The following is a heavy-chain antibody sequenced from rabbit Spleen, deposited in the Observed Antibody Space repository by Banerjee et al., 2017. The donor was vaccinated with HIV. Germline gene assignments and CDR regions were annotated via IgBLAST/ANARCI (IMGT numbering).Heavy chain of an antibody. V-gene: IGHV1S45*01. Sequence: QEQLEESGGDLVKPGSSLALTCTASGFSFSSSYYMCWVRQAPGKGLECIACIYGGSSTSTYYANWAKGRFTISKTSSTTVTLQMTSLTAADTATYFCARGSAAMTMVITGFYFNLWGQGTLVTVS. CDR3: ARGSAAMTMVITGFYFNL. CDR1: GFSFSSSYY. D-gene: IGHD2-1*01. J-gene: IGHJ4*01. CDR2: IYGGSSTST.